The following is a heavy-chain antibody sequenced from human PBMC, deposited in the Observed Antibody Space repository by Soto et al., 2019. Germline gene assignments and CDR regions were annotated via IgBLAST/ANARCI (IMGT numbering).Heavy chain of an antibody. CDR1: GSISTYY. V-gene: IGHV4-59*01. CDR3: AREGALLFGGNSDYYSTMAV. J-gene: IGHJ6*02. D-gene: IGHD2-21*02. Sequence: SETLSLTCTVGSISTYYWNWIRQPPGKGLEWIGYIYYMGRTNYNSSLKSRVTMSIDTSKNQFSLKLSSVTAADTAIYYCAREGALLFGGNSDYYSTMAVWGQGTTVTVSS. CDR2: IYYMGRT.